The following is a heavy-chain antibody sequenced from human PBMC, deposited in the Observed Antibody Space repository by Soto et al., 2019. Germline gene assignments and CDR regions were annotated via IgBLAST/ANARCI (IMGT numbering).Heavy chain of an antibody. J-gene: IGHJ4*02. V-gene: IGHV5-51*01. D-gene: IGHD1-26*01. CDR3: ASHGYVDSASYYMGY. CDR2: IYPGDSDT. Sequence: ESLKISCKGSGYSFTSYWIGWVRQMPGKGLEWMGIIYPGDSDTRYSPSFQGQVTISADKSISTAYLQWSSLKASDTAMYYFASHGYVDSASYYMGYWGQGTLVTVSS. CDR1: GYSFTSYW.